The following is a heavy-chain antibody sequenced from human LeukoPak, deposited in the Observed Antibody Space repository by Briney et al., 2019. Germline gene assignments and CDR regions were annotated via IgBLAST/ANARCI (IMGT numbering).Heavy chain of an antibody. CDR3: SGSGSLPTTYYYYMDV. CDR1: GFTFSSYG. CDR2: IRYDGSNK. D-gene: IGHD3-22*01. J-gene: IGHJ6*03. Sequence: PGGSLRLSCAASGFTFSSYGMHWVRQAPGKGLEWVAFIRYDGSNKYYADSVKGRFTISRDNSKNTLYLQMNSLRAEDTVVYYCSGSGSLPTTYYYYMDVWGKGTTVTVSS. V-gene: IGHV3-30*02.